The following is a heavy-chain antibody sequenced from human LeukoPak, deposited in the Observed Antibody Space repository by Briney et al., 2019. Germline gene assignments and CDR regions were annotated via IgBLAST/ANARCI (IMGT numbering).Heavy chain of an antibody. CDR3: ARKEPYYYDSSGYYAGYFDY. Sequence: GASVEVSCKASGYTFTSYYMHWVRQAPGQGLEWMGIINPSGGSTSYAQKFQGRVTMTRDTSTSTVYMELSSLRSEDTAVYYCARKEPYYYDSSGYYAGYFDYCGQGTLVTVSS. D-gene: IGHD3-22*01. CDR2: INPSGGST. J-gene: IGHJ4*02. V-gene: IGHV1-46*01. CDR1: GYTFTSYY.